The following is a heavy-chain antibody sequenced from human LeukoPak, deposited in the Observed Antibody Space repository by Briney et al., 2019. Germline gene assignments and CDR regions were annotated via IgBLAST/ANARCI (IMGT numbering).Heavy chain of an antibody. CDR2: IHHSGSS. CDR3: VGLVVPGWFDP. CDR1: GDSIISSNW. J-gene: IGHJ5*02. D-gene: IGHD2-15*01. V-gene: IGHV4-4*02. Sequence: SETLSLTCAVSGDSIISSNWWNWVRQSPGKGLELIGEIHHSGSSNYNPSLNSRVTISVDTSKNQFSLKLSSVIATDTAVYYCVGLVVPGWFDPWGQGTLVTVSS.